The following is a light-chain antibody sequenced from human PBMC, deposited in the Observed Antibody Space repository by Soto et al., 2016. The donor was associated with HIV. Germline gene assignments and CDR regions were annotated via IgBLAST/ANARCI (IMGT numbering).Light chain of an antibody. J-gene: IGKJ1*01. CDR3: MQGKYWRT. V-gene: IGKV2-30*02. CDR1: QSLVHSDGNSY. Sequence: DVALTQSPLSLPVTLGQPASISCRSSQSLVHSDGNSYLTWFHQRPGQSPRRLIYQASKRDSGVPDRFSGSGSGTDFTLKISRVEAEDVGVYCCMQGKYWRTFGQGTKVDI. CDR2: QAS.